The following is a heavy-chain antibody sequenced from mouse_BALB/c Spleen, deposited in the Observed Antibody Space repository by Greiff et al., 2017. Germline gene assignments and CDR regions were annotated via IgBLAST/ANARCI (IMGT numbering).Heavy chain of an antibody. CDR3: TSHYGSSEVFDY. V-gene: IGHV5-6-4*01. J-gene: IGHJ2*01. Sequence: EVKVVESGGGLVKPGGSLKLSCAASGFTFSSYTMSWVRQTPEKRLEWVATISSGGSYTYYPDSVKGRFTISRDNAKNTLYLQMSSLKSEDTAMYYCTSHYGSSEVFDYWGQGTTLTVSS. CDR1: GFTFSSYT. D-gene: IGHD1-1*01. CDR2: ISSGGSYT.